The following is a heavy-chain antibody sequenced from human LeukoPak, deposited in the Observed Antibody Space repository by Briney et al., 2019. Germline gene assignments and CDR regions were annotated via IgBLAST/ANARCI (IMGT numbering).Heavy chain of an antibody. V-gene: IGHV3-30*04. J-gene: IGHJ4*02. CDR1: GFSFSDYA. CDR2: VWFDGGNR. Sequence: GVSLRLSCAASGFSFSDYAMHWVRQAPGKGLEWVTVVWFDGGNRYYADSVKGRFSISRDNSKNMVYLQMNSLTTEDTAVYYCAGGHYEGPYYDILAGYYGFDFWGLGTLVTVSS. CDR3: AGGHYEGPYYDILAGYYGFDF. D-gene: IGHD3-9*01.